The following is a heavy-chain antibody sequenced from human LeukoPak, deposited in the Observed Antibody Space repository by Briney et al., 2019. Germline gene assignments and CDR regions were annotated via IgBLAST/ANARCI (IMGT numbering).Heavy chain of an antibody. CDR1: GGSISSSRYS. V-gene: IGHV4-39*01. D-gene: IGHD3-22*01. CDR3: ARPEYYDSSGRMDV. J-gene: IGHJ6*02. CDR2: IYCSGST. Sequence: SETLSLTCTVSGGSISSSRYSWGWIRQPPGKGLEWIGSIYCSGSTYYNPSLKSRVTISVDTSKNQFSLKLSSVTAADTAVYYCARPEYYDSSGRMDVWGQGTTVTVSS.